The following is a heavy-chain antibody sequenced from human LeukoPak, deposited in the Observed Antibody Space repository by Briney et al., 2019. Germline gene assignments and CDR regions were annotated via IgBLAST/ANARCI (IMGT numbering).Heavy chain of an antibody. CDR3: ARDNSVRDEAWWFNP. J-gene: IGHJ5*02. CDR2: ISPSGGST. Sequence: GASVKVSCKAFGYTFTGYWMYWVRQAPGQGPEWMGVISPSGGSTIYAQKFKGRVTLTRDMSTSTDCLELSSLRSEDTAVYYCARDNSVRDEAWWFNPWGQGTLVTVSS. CDR1: GYTFTGYW. V-gene: IGHV1-46*01. D-gene: IGHD5-24*01.